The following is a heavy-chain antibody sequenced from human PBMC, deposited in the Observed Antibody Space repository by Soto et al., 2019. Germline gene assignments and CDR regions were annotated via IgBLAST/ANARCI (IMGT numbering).Heavy chain of an antibody. D-gene: IGHD4-17*01. V-gene: IGHV3-33*01. CDR2: IWYDGSNK. CDR1: GFTFSSYG. Sequence: GGSLRLSCAASGFTFSSYGMHWVRQAPGKGLEWVAVIWYDGSNKYYADSVKGRFTIPRDNSKNTLYLQMNSLRAEDTALYYCASLNSLAYSDPPFDYWGQGTLVTV. CDR3: ASLNSLAYSDPPFDY. J-gene: IGHJ4*02.